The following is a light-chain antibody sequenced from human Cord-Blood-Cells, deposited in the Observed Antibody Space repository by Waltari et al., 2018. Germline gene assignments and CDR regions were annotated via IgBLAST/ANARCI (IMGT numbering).Light chain of an antibody. J-gene: IGLJ2*01. CDR2: GNS. CDR3: QSYDSSLSGSV. V-gene: IGLV1-40*01. Sequence: QSVLTQPPSVSGAPGQRVTISCTGSSSNIGAGYDVHWYQQLPGTAPKLLIYGNSNRPPVVPDRFSGSKSGTSAPLATTGLQAEDEADYYCQSYDSSLSGSVFGGGTKLTVL. CDR1: SSNIGAGYD.